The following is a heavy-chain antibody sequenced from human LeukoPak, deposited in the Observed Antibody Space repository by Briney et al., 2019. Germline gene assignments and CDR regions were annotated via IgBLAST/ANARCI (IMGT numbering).Heavy chain of an antibody. CDR2: IRYDGSNK. D-gene: IGHD1-1*01. CDR1: GFTFSSYG. CDR3: ARVGTGTFYYYYYMDV. V-gene: IGHV3-30*02. Sequence: GGSLRLSCAASGFTFSSYGMHWVRQAPGKGLEWVAFIRYDGSNKYYADSVKGRFTISRDNSKNTLYLQMNSLRAEDTAVYYCARVGTGTFYYYYYMDVWGKGTTVTVSS. J-gene: IGHJ6*03.